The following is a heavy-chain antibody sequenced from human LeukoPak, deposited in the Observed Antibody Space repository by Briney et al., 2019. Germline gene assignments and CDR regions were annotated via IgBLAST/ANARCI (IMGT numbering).Heavy chain of an antibody. CDR1: GFTFSSYW. J-gene: IGHJ5*02. Sequence: GGSLRLSCAASGFTFSSYWMSWVRQAPGKGLEWVANINQDGKKRYYVDSVKGRFTISRDNAKNSLYLQMNSLTAEDTAVYYCTRDLAAAATWGQGTLVTVSS. D-gene: IGHD6-13*01. V-gene: IGHV3-7*03. CDR3: TRDLAAAAT. CDR2: INQDGKKR.